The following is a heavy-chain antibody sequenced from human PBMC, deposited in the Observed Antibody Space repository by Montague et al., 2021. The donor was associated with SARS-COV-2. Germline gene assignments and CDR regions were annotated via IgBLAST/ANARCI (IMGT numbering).Heavy chain of an antibody. CDR2: INHGGST. CDR3: ARGSGCSGASCYSEWDPYYYYGMAV. Sequence: SETLSLTCAVYGGSFSGYYWSWIRQPPGKGLEWSGEINHGGSTNYNPSLKSRVTISVDTSKNQFSLKISSVTAADTAVYYCARGSGCSGASCYSEWDPYYYYGMAVWGQGTTVTVSS. J-gene: IGHJ6*02. CDR1: GGSFSGYY. D-gene: IGHD2-15*01. V-gene: IGHV4-34*01.